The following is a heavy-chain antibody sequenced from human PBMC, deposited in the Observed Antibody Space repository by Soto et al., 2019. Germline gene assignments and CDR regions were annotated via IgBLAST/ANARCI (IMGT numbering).Heavy chain of an antibody. V-gene: IGHV3-30*18. D-gene: IGHD6-13*01. J-gene: IGHJ4*01. CDR1: GFTFNTYG. Sequence: QVQLVESGGGVVQPGRSLRLSCAASGFTFNTYGMHWVRQAPGKGLEWVAVISYDGTNKYYADSVKGRFTISRDNSKNTLYLQMNSLRAEDTAVYYCAKERYSSRSPDFDYWGHGTLVTVSS. CDR2: ISYDGTNK. CDR3: AKERYSSRSPDFDY.